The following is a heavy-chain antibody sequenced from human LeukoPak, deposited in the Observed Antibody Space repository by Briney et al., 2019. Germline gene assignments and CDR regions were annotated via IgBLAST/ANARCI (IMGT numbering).Heavy chain of an antibody. CDR3: ARGSSRLPHAFDI. D-gene: IGHD2-21*02. J-gene: IGHJ3*02. CDR1: GFTFSSYS. V-gene: IGHV3-21*01. CDR2: ISSSSSYI. Sequence: GGSLRLSCAASGFTFSSYSMNWVRQAPGKGLEWVSSISSSSSYIYYADSVKGRFTISRDNAKNSLYMQMNSLRAEDTAVYYCARGSSRLPHAFDIWGQGTMVTVSS.